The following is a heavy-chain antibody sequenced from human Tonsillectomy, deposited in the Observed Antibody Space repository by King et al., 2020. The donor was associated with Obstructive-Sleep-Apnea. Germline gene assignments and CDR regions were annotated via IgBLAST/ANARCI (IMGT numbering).Heavy chain of an antibody. V-gene: IGHV2-70*11. D-gene: IGHD4-23*01. Sequence: VTLKESGPALVKPTQTLTLTCTFSGFSLSTSGMCVSWIRQPPGKALEWLARIDWEDGKYYSTSLKTRLTISKDTSKNQVVLTMTNMDPVDTATYYCARDYGANSDWSFDYWGQGTLVTVSS. J-gene: IGHJ4*02. CDR2: IDWEDGK. CDR1: GFSLSTSGMC. CDR3: ARDYGANSDWSFDY.